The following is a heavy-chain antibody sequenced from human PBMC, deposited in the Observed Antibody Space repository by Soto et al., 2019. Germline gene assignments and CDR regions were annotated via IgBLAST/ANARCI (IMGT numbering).Heavy chain of an antibody. CDR1: GFTFSSYS. D-gene: IGHD2-2*01. V-gene: IGHV3-21*01. CDR2: ISSSSSYI. CDR3: ARDWVPAASNYDYGMDV. Sequence: LRLSCAASGFTFSSYSMNWVRQAPGKGLEWVSSISSSSSYIYYADSVKGRFTISRDNAKNSLYLQMNSLRAEDTALYYCARDWVPAASNYDYGMDVWGQGTTVTVS. J-gene: IGHJ6*02.